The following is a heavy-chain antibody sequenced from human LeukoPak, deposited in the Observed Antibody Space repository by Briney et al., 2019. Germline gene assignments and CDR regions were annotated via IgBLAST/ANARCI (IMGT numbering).Heavy chain of an antibody. CDR1: GYTFSGYF. D-gene: IGHD3-22*01. Sequence: GASVKVSCKAPGYTFSGYFMHWVRQAPGQGLEWMGWINPNSGGTNYAQRFQGRVTMTRDTSLSTAYMELSGLKSDDSAIYFCARDQYYDSRPLEYWGQGTLVTVSS. CDR2: INPNSGGT. J-gene: IGHJ4*02. V-gene: IGHV1-2*02. CDR3: ARDQYYDSRPLEY.